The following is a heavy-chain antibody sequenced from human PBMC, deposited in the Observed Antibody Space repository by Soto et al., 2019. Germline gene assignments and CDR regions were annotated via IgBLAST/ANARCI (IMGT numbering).Heavy chain of an antibody. D-gene: IGHD2-15*01. CDR1: GFTFSSYW. CDR3: ARDTPYCSGGSCYAGGYFDY. J-gene: IGHJ4*02. CDR2: IKQDGSEK. Sequence: EVQLVESGGGLVQPGGSLRLSCAASGFTFSSYWMSWVRQAPGKGLEWVANIKQDGSEKYYVDSVKGRFTISRDNAKNSLYLQMNSLRAGDTAVYYCARDTPYCSGGSCYAGGYFDYWGQGTLVTVSS. V-gene: IGHV3-7*01.